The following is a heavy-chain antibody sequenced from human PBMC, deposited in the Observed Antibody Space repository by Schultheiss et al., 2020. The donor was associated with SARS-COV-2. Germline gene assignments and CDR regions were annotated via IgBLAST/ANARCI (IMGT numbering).Heavy chain of an antibody. CDR1: GFSLSTSGLG. D-gene: IGHD1-26*01. CDR3: AHRRSGRKEYYFDY. J-gene: IGHJ4*02. Sequence: SGPTLVKPTQTLTLTCTFSGFSLSTSGLGVGWIRQPPGKALEWLALIYWNDDKRYSPSLKSRLTTTKGTSNNQVVLTMANMDPVDTATYYCAHRRSGRKEYYFDYWGQGTLVTVSS. V-gene: IGHV2-5*01. CDR2: IYWNDDK.